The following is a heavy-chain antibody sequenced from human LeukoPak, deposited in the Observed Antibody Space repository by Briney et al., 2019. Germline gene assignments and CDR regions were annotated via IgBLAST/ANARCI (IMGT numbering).Heavy chain of an antibody. Sequence: PSETLSLTCAVSGYSISSGYYWGWIRPPPGKGLEWIGSIYHSGSTYSNPSLKSRVTISVDTSKNQFSVKLSSVTAADTAVYYCARHAVLWFGEPIDYWGQGTLVTVSS. V-gene: IGHV4-38-2*01. D-gene: IGHD3-10*01. CDR2: IYHSGST. CDR1: GYSISSGYY. J-gene: IGHJ4*02. CDR3: ARHAVLWFGEPIDY.